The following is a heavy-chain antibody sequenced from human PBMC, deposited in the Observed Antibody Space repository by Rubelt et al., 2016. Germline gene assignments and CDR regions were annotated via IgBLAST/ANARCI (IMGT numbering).Heavy chain of an antibody. CDR2: ISAYNGNT. Sequence: KASGGTFSSYGISWVRQAPGQGLEWMGWISAYNGNTNYAQKVQDRVTMTTDTSTSTVYMQLRSLRSDDTAVYYCARVTVGATLDAFDVWGQGTMVSVSS. D-gene: IGHD1-26*01. CDR3: ARVTVGATLDAFDV. CDR1: GGTFSSYG. J-gene: IGHJ3*01. V-gene: IGHV1-18*01.